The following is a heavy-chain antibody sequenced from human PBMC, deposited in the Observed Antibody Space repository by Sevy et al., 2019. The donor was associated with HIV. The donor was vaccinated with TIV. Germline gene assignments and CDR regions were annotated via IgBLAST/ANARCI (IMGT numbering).Heavy chain of an antibody. Sequence: SETLSLTCAVYGGSFSGYYWSWIRQPPGKGLEWIGEINHSGSTNYNPSLKSRVTISVDTSKNQFSLKRSSVTAADTAVYYCARGGDIVVVPAPYYFDYWGQGTLVTVSS. CDR2: INHSGST. J-gene: IGHJ4*02. D-gene: IGHD2-2*01. CDR1: GGSFSGYY. V-gene: IGHV4-34*01. CDR3: ARGGDIVVVPAPYYFDY.